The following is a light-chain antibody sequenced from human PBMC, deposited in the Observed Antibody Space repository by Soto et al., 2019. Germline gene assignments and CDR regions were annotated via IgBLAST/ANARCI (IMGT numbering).Light chain of an antibody. CDR2: DVS. J-gene: IGLJ1*01. CDR1: SSDVGCYNY. V-gene: IGLV2-14*01. CDR3: RSYTTSNTRQIV. Sequence: SALTQPASVSGSPGQSITISVTGTSSDVGCYNYVSWYQQHPGKAPKFMIYDVSNRPSGVSNRFSGSKSGNTASLTISGLQDEDEADYYCRSYTTSNTRQIVFGTGTKLTVL.